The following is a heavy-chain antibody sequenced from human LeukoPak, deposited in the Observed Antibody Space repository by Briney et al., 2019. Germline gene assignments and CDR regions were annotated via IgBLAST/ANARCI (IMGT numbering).Heavy chain of an antibody. CDR1: GFTFSSYS. V-gene: IGHV3-48*02. CDR3: ARGYSALDY. J-gene: IGHJ4*02. Sequence: GGSLRLSCTASGFTFSSYSMNWVRQAPGKGLEWVSYISSNSITIYYADSVKGRFTISRDSAKNSLYLQMNSLRDEDTAVYYCARGYSALDYWGQGTLVTVSS. D-gene: IGHD6-13*01. CDR2: ISSNSITI.